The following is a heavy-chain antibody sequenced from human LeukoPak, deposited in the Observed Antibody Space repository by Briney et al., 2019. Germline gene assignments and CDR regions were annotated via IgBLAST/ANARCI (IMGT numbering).Heavy chain of an antibody. J-gene: IGHJ4*02. CDR2: ITSSATFI. CDR3: ARTRPAGTEDY. D-gene: IGHD1-7*01. Sequence: GGSLRLSCTASGFSLSSYTMNWVRQAPGKGLEWISSITSSATFIYYADSVKGRFTISKDHAKNSLYLQMSSLRAEDTGVYYCARTRPAGTEDYWGQGTLVTVPS. V-gene: IGHV3-21*01. CDR1: GFSLSSYT.